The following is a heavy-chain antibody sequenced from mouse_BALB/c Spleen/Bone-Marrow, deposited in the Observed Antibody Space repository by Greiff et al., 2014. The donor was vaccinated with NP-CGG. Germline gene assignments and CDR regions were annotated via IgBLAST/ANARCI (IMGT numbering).Heavy chain of an antibody. D-gene: IGHD2-1*01. J-gene: IGHJ3*01. CDR3: TRSNGNWFAY. Sequence: VQLQQSGAELVKPGASVKLSCKAYGYTFTSYYMYWVKQRPGQGLEWIGEINPSNGGTNFNEKFKNKATLTVDKSSSTAYMQLSSLIFEDSAVYYCTRSNGNWFAYWGQGTLVTVSA. CDR1: GYTFTSYY. V-gene: IGHV1S81*02. CDR2: INPSNGGT.